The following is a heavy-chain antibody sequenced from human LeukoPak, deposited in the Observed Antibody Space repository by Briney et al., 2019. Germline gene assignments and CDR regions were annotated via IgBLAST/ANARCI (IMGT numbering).Heavy chain of an antibody. J-gene: IGHJ4*02. V-gene: IGHV4-39*01. CDR2: IYYTGIT. Sequence: PSETLSLICTVSGDSINSSSDYWGWIRQPPGEVLGWYGCIYYTGITYYNPSLKSRVTMSVDTSKNQFSLKLSSVTAADTAVYYCARPGGYDSSGYYEYYFDYWGQGTLVTVSS. CDR3: ARPGGYDSSGYYEYYFDY. CDR1: GDSINSSSDY. D-gene: IGHD3-22*01.